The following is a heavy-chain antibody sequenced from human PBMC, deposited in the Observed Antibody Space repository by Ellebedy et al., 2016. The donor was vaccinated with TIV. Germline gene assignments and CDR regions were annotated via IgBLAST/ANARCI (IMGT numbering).Heavy chain of an antibody. CDR2: MNPNSGNT. J-gene: IGHJ3*02. Sequence: ASVKVSCKASGYTFTSYDINWVRQATGQGLEWMGWMNPNSGNTGYAQKFQGRVTMTRNTSISTAYMEMSSLRSEDTAVYYCASGLGYSSGWYDAFDIWGQGTMVTVSS. D-gene: IGHD6-19*01. CDR3: ASGLGYSSGWYDAFDI. CDR1: GYTFTSYD. V-gene: IGHV1-8*01.